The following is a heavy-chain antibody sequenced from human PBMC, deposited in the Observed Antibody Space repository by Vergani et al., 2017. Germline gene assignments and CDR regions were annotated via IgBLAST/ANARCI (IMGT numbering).Heavy chain of an antibody. J-gene: IGHJ1*01. CDR3: TTAWGLYYLHGEYFQY. D-gene: IGHD3-10*01. V-gene: IGHV3-23*04. Sequence: VQLVESAGGVVQPGGSLRLSCAASGFTFDTYTMAYVRQAPGKGLEWVATISSGGGDIFYADSVKGRFTIYRDNSKNTLFLQMNSLKDEDTAVYYCTTAWGLYYLHGEYFQYWGRGTLVSVSS. CDR2: ISSGGGDI. CDR1: GFTFDTYT.